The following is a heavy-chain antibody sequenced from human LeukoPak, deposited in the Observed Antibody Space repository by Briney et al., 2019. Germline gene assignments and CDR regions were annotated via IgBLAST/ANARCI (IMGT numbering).Heavy chain of an antibody. CDR1: GYTFTSYG. J-gene: IGHJ6*03. CDR2: ISAYNGNT. D-gene: IGHD6-19*01. V-gene: IGHV1-18*01. Sequence: ASVKVSRKASGYTFTSYGISWVRQAPGQGLEWMGWISAYNGNTNYAQKLQGRVTMTTDTSTSTAYMELRSLRSDDTAVYYYARDQGSGWPYYYYYYYMDVWGKGTTVTVSS. CDR3: ARDQGSGWPYYYYYYYMDV.